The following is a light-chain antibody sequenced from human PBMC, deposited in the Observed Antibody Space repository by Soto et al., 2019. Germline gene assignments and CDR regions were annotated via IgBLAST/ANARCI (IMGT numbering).Light chain of an antibody. CDR3: QQYNDNWT. CDR2: KAS. V-gene: IGKV1-5*03. CDR1: QSISSW. J-gene: IGKJ1*01. Sequence: DNQITQSPATLSASVGDRVTITCRASQSISSWLAWYQQKPGKAPKLLIYKASTLQSGVPSRFSGSGSGTEFTLAISSLQPDDSATYYCQQYNDNWTFGQGTKVDIK.